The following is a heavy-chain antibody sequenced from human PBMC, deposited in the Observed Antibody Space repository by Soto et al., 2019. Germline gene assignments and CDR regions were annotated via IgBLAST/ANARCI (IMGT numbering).Heavy chain of an antibody. CDR1: GYTFTGYY. CDR3: ARDLIAVAGTPWFDP. Sequence: GASVKVSCKASGYTFTGYYMHWVRQAPGQGLEWMGWINPNSGGTNYAQKFQGRVTMTRDTSISTAYMELSRLRSDDTAVYYCARDLIAVAGTPWFDPWGQGTLVTVS. CDR2: INPNSGGT. D-gene: IGHD6-19*01. J-gene: IGHJ5*02. V-gene: IGHV1-2*02.